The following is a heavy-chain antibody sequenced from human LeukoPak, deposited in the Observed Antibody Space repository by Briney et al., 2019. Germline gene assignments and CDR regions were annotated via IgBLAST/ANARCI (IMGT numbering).Heavy chain of an antibody. Sequence: GGSLRLSCAASGFTFSSYWMSWVRQAPGKGLEWVANIKQDGSEKYYVDSVRGRFTISRDNAKNSLYLQMNSLRAEDTAVYYCARGTGSGWYWATYYYGMDVWGQGTTVTVSS. CDR3: ARGTGSGWYWATYYYGMDV. CDR2: IKQDGSEK. CDR1: GFTFSSYW. V-gene: IGHV3-7*01. D-gene: IGHD6-19*01. J-gene: IGHJ6*02.